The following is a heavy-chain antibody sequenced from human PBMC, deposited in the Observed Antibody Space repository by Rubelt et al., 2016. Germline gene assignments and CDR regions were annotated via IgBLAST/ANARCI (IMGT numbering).Heavy chain of an antibody. D-gene: IGHD5-12*01. J-gene: IGHJ4*02. CDR1: GYSISSGYF. Sequence: QVYLQESGPGLVKPSETLSLTCNVSGYSISSGYFWGWIRQPPGKGLEWIGFIYHTWTTYYNPSLKSRVTISVDTAKNQFSRELTSVTAADTAVYYCARGSGYVNFDYWGQGTLVTVSS. CDR2: IYHTWTT. V-gene: IGHV4-38-2*02. CDR3: ARGSGYVNFDY.